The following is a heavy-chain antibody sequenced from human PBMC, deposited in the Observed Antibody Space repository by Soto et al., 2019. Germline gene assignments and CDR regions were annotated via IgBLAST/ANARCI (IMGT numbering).Heavy chain of an antibody. J-gene: IGHJ6*03. CDR1: GGSISSSSYY. D-gene: IGHD4-17*01. V-gene: IGHV4-39*01. CDR2: IYYSGGT. CDR3: ARHATTVVTGYYYYMDV. Sequence: SETLSLTCTVSGGSISSSSYYWGWIRQPPGKGLEWIGSIYYSGGTYYNPSLKSRVTISVDTSKNQFSLKLSCVTAADTAVYYCARHATTVVTGYYYYMDVWGKGTTVTVSS.